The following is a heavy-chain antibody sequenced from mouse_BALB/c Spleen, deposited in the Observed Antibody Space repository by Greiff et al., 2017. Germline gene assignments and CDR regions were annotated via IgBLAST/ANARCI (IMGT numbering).Heavy chain of an antibody. J-gene: IGHJ1*01. V-gene: IGHV2-6-7*01. Sequence: QVQLKQSGPGLVAPSQSLSITCTVSGFSLTGYGVNWVRQPPGKGLEWLGMIWGDGSTDYNSALKSRLSISKDNSKSQVFLKMNSLQTDDTARYYCARDYGNYGWYFDVWGAGTTVTVSS. CDR2: IWGDGST. CDR3: ARDYGNYGWYFDV. D-gene: IGHD2-1*01. CDR1: GFSLTGYG.